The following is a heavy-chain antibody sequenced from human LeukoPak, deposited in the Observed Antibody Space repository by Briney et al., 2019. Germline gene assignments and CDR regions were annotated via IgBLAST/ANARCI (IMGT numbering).Heavy chain of an antibody. Sequence: ASVKVSCKASGYTFTGYYMHWVRQAPGQGPEWMGWINPNSGGTNYAQKFQGRVTMTRDTSISTAYMELSRLRSDDTAVYYCARLRRGWSDVSYYYYYMDVWGKGTTVTISS. J-gene: IGHJ6*03. CDR2: INPNSGGT. V-gene: IGHV1-2*02. CDR3: ARLRRGWSDVSYYYYYMDV. D-gene: IGHD6-19*01. CDR1: GYTFTGYY.